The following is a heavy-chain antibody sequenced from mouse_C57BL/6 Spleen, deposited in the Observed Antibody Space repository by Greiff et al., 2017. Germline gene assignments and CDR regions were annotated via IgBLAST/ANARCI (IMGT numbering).Heavy chain of an antibody. CDR2: IVPSDSYT. J-gene: IGHJ4*01. V-gene: IGHV1-69*01. CDR1: GYTFTSYW. Sequence: QVQLQQPGAELVMPGASVKLSCKASGYTFTSYWMHWVKQRPGQGLEWIGEIVPSDSYTNYNQKFKGKSTFTVDKSTSTAYMQLSSLTSDDSAVYYGACMDGYEFYYYAMDYWGQGTSVTVSS. D-gene: IGHD2-2*01. CDR3: ACMDGYEFYYYAMDY.